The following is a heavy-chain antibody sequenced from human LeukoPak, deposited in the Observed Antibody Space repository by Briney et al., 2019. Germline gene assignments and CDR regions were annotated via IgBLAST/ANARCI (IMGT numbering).Heavy chain of an antibody. CDR3: ARDRGYTSGPYYFDH. Sequence: GGSLRLSCAASGFTFSRYWMSWVRQAPGKGPEWVANIKEDGSEKYYVDSVKGRFTISRDNAKNSLYLQMNSLRAEDTAVYYCARDRGYTSGPYYFDHWGQGTPVTVSS. D-gene: IGHD6-19*01. J-gene: IGHJ4*02. CDR2: IKEDGSEK. CDR1: GFTFSRYW. V-gene: IGHV3-7*01.